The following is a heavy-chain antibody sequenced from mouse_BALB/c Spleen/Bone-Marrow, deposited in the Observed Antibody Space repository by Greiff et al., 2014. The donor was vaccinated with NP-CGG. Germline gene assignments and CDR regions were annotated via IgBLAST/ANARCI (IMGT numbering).Heavy chain of an antibody. Sequence: VQLKESGPDLVKPGASVKISCKASGYSFTGYYIHWVQHSHGRTLEWLGRVNPNNGGPSYNQKFKDKAILTVDKSSRTAYMERSSMTSEDAAVDVCTRGLTTGVAYYYALDQWGQGTSVTVAA. CDR3: TRGLTTGVAYYYALDQ. J-gene: IGHJ4*01. V-gene: IGHV1-18*01. D-gene: IGHD1-1*01. CDR2: VNPNNGGP. CDR1: GYSFTGYY.